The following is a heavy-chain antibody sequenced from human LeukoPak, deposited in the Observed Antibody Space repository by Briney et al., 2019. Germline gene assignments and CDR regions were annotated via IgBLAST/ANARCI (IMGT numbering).Heavy chain of an antibody. CDR2: INPSGGST. D-gene: IGHD1-1*01. V-gene: IGHV1-46*01. Sequence: GASVKVSCKASGYTFTSYYMHWVRQAPGQGLEWMGIINPSGGSTSYAQKFQGRVTMTRDTSTSTVYMELSSLRSEDTAVYYCARDGENELERPRAFDYWGQGTLVTVSS. J-gene: IGHJ4*02. CDR1: GYTFTSYY. CDR3: ARDGENELERPRAFDY.